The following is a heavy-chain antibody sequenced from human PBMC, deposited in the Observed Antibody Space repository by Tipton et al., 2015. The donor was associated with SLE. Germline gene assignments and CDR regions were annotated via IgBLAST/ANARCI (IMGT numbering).Heavy chain of an antibody. D-gene: IGHD1-26*01. J-gene: IGHJ3*02. Sequence: TLSLTCAVSGYSITSSYYWSWIRQPPGKGLEWIGEINHSGSTNYNPSLKSRVTISVDTSKNQFSLKLSSVTAADTAVYYCARVRRLGGSPGAFDIWGQGTMVTVSS. CDR1: GYSITSSYY. V-gene: IGHV4-34*01. CDR3: ARVRRLGGSPGAFDI. CDR2: INHSGST.